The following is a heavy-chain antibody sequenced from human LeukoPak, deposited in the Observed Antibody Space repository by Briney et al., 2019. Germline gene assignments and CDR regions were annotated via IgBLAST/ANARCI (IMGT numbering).Heavy chain of an antibody. CDR1: GGTFSSYA. Sequence: ASVKVSCKASGGTFSSYAISWVRQAPGQGLEWMGGIIPIFGTTNYVQKLQGRVTITADESTSAAYMELRSLRSEDTAMYYCARGRFRYYDTGGYYPPFDSWGQGTLVTVSS. D-gene: IGHD3-22*01. CDR3: ARGRFRYYDTGGYYPPFDS. J-gene: IGHJ4*02. CDR2: IIPIFGTT. V-gene: IGHV1-69*13.